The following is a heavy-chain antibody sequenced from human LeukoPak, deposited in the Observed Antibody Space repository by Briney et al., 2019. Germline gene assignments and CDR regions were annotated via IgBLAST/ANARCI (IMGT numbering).Heavy chain of an antibody. D-gene: IGHD3-22*01. V-gene: IGHV3-49*04. CDR2: IRSKAYGGTT. Sequence: PGGSLRLSCTASGFTFGDYAMSWVRQAPGKGLEWVGFIRSKAYGGTTEYAASVKGRFTTSRDDSKSIAYLQMNSLKTEDTAVYYCTRDRRYYDSSGYHWGQGTLVTVSS. CDR1: GFTFGDYA. CDR3: TRDRRYYDSSGYH. J-gene: IGHJ4*02.